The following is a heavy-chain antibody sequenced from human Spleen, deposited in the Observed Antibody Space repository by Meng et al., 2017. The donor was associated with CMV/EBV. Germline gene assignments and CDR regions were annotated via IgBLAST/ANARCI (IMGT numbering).Heavy chain of an antibody. J-gene: IGHJ5*02. CDR1: YTFTDYD. Sequence: YTFTDYDINWVRRAPGQGLEWLGWTNPNSGDTGYSQKFQDRVIMTSDPSISTAYLELSSLRSEDTAIYFCARGPVLRVLEAHLNWFDRWGQGTLVTVSS. CDR3: ARGPVLRVLEAHLNWFDR. D-gene: IGHD3-3*01. V-gene: IGHV1-8*02. CDR2: TNPNSGDT.